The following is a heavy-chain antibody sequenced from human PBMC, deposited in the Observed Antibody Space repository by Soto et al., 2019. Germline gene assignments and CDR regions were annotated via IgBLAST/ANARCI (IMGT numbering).Heavy chain of an antibody. V-gene: IGHV2-5*02. CDR1: GFSLTTSGVG. J-gene: IGHJ4*02. CDR2: IYWDDDK. Sequence: QITLNESGPTVVKPAETLTLTCTFSGFSLTTSGVGVGWIRQSPGKAPEWLALIYWDDDKRYSASLKSRLTSTKDTSKNQVVLTMASVGPADTATYYCAHRILRTVFGLVTTTAIYFDFWGQGTPVVVSS. D-gene: IGHD3-3*01. CDR3: AHRILRTVFGLVTTTAIYFDF.